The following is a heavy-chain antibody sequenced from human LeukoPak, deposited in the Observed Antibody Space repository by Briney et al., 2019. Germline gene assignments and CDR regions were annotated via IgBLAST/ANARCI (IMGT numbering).Heavy chain of an antibody. V-gene: IGHV1-46*01. CDR3: ARGGYIVVVVAATSWFDP. Sequence: GASVKVSCKASGYTFTSYYMHWVRQAPGQGLEWMGIINPSGGSTSYAQKFQGRVTMTRDTSTSTVYMELSSLRSEDTAVYYCARGGYIVVVVAATSWFDPWGQGTLVTVSS. J-gene: IGHJ5*02. CDR2: INPSGGST. CDR1: GYTFTSYY. D-gene: IGHD2-15*01.